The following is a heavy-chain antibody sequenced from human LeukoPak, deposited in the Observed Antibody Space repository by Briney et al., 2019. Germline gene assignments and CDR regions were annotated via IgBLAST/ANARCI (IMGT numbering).Heavy chain of an antibody. V-gene: IGHV1-18*01. CDR1: GYTFTSYG. Sequence: ASVKVSCKASGYTFTSYGISWVRQAPGQGLEWMGWISAYNGNTNYAQKLQGRVTMTTDTSTSTAYMELRSLRSDDTAVYYCARDRTGIAAANNWFDPWGQGTLVTVSS. J-gene: IGHJ5*02. CDR3: ARDRTGIAAANNWFDP. CDR2: ISAYNGNT. D-gene: IGHD6-13*01.